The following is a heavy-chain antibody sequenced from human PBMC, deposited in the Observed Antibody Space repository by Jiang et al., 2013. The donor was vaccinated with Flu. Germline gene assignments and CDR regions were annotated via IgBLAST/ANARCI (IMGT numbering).Heavy chain of an antibody. D-gene: IGHD5-12*01. CDR3: ARDPSLVVANTRRGERYFYYGMDV. CDR2: IYYSGDT. J-gene: IGHJ6*02. Sequence: EWIGNIYYSGDTYYNPSLKSRVTISVDTSKNQSSLKLSSVTSADTAVYYCARDPSLVVANTRRGERYFYYGMDVWGQGTTVTVSS. V-gene: IGHV4-39*07.